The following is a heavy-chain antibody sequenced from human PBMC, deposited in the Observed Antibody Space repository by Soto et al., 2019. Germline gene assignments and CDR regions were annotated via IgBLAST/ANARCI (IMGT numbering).Heavy chain of an antibody. D-gene: IGHD6-19*01. Sequence: EVQLVESGGGFVQPWGSLRLSCAASGFTFSSYGLSWVRQAPGKGLEWVANIKQDGSEKYYVDSVKGRFTISRDNAKNALYLQMNSLRADDTAVYYCAAAEYSSGLGAFDIWGQGTMVTVSS. CDR2: IKQDGSEK. J-gene: IGHJ3*02. CDR3: AAAEYSSGLGAFDI. CDR1: GFTFSSYG. V-gene: IGHV3-7*01.